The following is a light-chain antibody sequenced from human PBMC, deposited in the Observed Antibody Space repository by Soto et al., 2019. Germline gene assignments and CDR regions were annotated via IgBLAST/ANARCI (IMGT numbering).Light chain of an antibody. CDR3: QSYDGSLSGHVV. V-gene: IGLV1-40*01. J-gene: IGLJ2*01. Sequence: QSVLTQPPSVSGAPGQRVTISCTGSSSNIGAGYDVHWYQQLPGTAPKLLIYGNSNRPSGVPDRFSGSKSGTSASLGITGLQGEDEADYYCQSYDGSLSGHVVFGGGTKLTVL. CDR2: GNS. CDR1: SSNIGAGYD.